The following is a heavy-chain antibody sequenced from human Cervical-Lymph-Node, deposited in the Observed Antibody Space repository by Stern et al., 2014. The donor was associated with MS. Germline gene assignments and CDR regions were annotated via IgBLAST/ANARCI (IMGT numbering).Heavy chain of an antibody. V-gene: IGHV1-69*01. J-gene: IGHJ2*01. Sequence: VHLVESGAEVKKPGSSVKVSCKASGGTFSSYAISWVRQAPGQGLEWMGGIIPIFGTANYAQKFQGRVTITADESTSTAYMELSSLRSEDTAVYYCARSPGIAVAGLDWYFDLWGRGTLVTVSS. CDR1: GGTFSSYA. CDR2: IIPIFGTA. CDR3: ARSPGIAVAGLDWYFDL. D-gene: IGHD6-19*01.